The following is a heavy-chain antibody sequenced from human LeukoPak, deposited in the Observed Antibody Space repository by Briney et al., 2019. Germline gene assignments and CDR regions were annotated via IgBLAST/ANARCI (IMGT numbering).Heavy chain of an antibody. V-gene: IGHV4-39*07. Sequence: SETLSLTCTVSGGSISSSSYYWGWIRQPPGKGLEWIGSIYYSGSTYYNPSLKSRLTISVDTSKNQFSLKLNSVTAADTAVYYCARDSKSTADAFDIWGQGTMVTVSS. CDR3: ARDSKSTADAFDI. CDR1: GGSISSSSYY. J-gene: IGHJ3*02. CDR2: IYYSGST. D-gene: IGHD5/OR15-5a*01.